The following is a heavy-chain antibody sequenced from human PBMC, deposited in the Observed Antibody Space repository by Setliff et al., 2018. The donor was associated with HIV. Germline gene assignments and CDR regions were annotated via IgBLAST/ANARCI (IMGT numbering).Heavy chain of an antibody. Sequence: SETLSLTCTVSGGSISSFYWTWIRQPPGKGLEWVGYIYYSGSTNYNPSLKSRVTISVDTSKSQFSLKLSSLTAADTAVYYCARGRTQWPNYNYFDPWGLGTLVTVSS. CDR2: IYYSGST. D-gene: IGHD6-19*01. CDR3: ARGRTQWPNYNYFDP. V-gene: IGHV4-59*08. CDR1: GGSISSFY. J-gene: IGHJ5*02.